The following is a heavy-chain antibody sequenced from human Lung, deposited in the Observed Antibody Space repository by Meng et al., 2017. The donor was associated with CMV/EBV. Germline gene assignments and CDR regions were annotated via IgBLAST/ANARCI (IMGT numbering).Heavy chain of an antibody. Sequence: GGSLRLXCAASGFTFSSYAMHWVRQAPGKGLEWVAVISYDGSNKYYADSVKGRFTISRDNSKNTLYLQMNRLRVEDTAVYYCTRGGGTISIFGVARIVGGMDVWGQGTTVTVSS. D-gene: IGHD3-3*01. J-gene: IGHJ6*02. V-gene: IGHV3-30*04. CDR1: GFTFSSYA. CDR3: TRGGGTISIFGVARIVGGMDV. CDR2: ISYDGSNK.